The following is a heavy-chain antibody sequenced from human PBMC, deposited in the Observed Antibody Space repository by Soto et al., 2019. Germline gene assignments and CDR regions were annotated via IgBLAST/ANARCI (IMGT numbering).Heavy chain of an antibody. CDR2: IYSSGTT. J-gene: IGHJ5*02. CDR1: GDSINNSY. D-gene: IGHD1-26*01. Sequence: SETLSLTCTVSGDSINNSYWSWIRQPAGKGLEWIGRIYSSGTTNFNPSLKTRVTMSADMSKNQLSLKLRSVTAADTAVYYCAKEGSGGSNWFDPWGPGTLVTVS. CDR3: AKEGSGGSNWFDP. V-gene: IGHV4-4*07.